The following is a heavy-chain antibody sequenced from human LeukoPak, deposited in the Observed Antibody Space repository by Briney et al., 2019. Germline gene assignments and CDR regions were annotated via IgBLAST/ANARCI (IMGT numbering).Heavy chain of an antibody. J-gene: IGHJ4*02. CDR1: GGSISSYY. D-gene: IGHD6-19*01. V-gene: IGHV4-59*08. Sequence: SETLSLTCTVSGGSISSYYWSWIRQPPGKGLEWIGYIYYSGSTNYNPSLKSRVTISVDTSKNQFSLKLSSVTAADTAVYYCARTESSGWLFDYWGQGTLVTVSS. CDR2: IYYSGST. CDR3: ARTESSGWLFDY.